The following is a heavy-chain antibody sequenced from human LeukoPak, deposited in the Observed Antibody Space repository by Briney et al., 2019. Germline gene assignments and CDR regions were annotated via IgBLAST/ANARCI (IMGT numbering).Heavy chain of an antibody. V-gene: IGHV3-30-3*01. CDR1: GFTFSSYA. Sequence: GRSLRLSCAASGFTFSSYAMHWVRQAPGKELEWVAVISYDGSNKYYADSVKGRFTISRDNSKNTLYLQMNSLRDEDTAVYYCARVAVGRYDFDYWGRGTLVTVSS. D-gene: IGHD1-26*01. J-gene: IGHJ4*01. CDR2: ISYDGSNK. CDR3: ARVAVGRYDFDY.